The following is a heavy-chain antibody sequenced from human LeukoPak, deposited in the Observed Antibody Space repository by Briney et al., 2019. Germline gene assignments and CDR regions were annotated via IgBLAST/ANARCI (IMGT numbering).Heavy chain of an antibody. CDR3: AKRTGVTELHFDH. J-gene: IGHJ4*02. CDR1: GFTFSSYA. V-gene: IGHV3-23*01. CDR2: ISGSGGST. Sequence: GGSLRLSCAASGFTFSSYAMSWVRQAPGKGLEWVSAISGSGGSTYYADSVKGRFTISRDNSKNTLYLQVNSLRAEDTAVYYCAKRTGVTELHFDHWGQGTLVTVSS. D-gene: IGHD1-7*01.